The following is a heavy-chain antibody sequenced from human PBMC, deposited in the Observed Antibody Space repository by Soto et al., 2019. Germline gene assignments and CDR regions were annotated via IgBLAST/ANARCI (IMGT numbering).Heavy chain of an antibody. CDR3: ARSYSSGWEFDY. CDR1: GFIFTTYA. CDR2: ISSTGRTI. V-gene: IGHV3-48*04. D-gene: IGHD6-19*01. Sequence: HPGGSLRLSCAASGFIFTTYALTWVRQAPGKGLEWVSYISSTGRTIYYADSVKGRFTVSRDNAQNSLSLKLNSLRVEDTAVYYCARSYSSGWEFDYWGQGTQVTVSS. J-gene: IGHJ4*02.